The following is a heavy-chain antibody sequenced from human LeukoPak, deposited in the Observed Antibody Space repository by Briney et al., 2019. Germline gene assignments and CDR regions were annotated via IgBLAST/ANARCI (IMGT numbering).Heavy chain of an antibody. CDR2: ISYDGSNK. D-gene: IGHD6-6*01. CDR1: GFTFSSYG. CDR3: AKDNGRRTYSSSSDYYYYGMDV. V-gene: IGHV3-30*18. Sequence: PGGSLRLSCAASGFTFSSYGMHWVRQAPGKGLEWVAVISYDGSNKYYADSVKGRFTISRDNSKNTLYLQMNSLRAEDTAVYYCAKDNGRRTYSSSSDYYYYGMDVWGQGTTVTVSS. J-gene: IGHJ6*02.